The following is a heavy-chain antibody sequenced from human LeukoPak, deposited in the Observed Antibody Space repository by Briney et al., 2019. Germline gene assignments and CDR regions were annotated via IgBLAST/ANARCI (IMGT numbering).Heavy chain of an antibody. V-gene: IGHV4-34*01. D-gene: IGHD6-6*01. J-gene: IGHJ5*02. CDR1: GGSFSGYY. CDR3: ARGHVAARVWVQLSWFDP. Sequence: SETLSLTCAVYGGSFSGYYWSWIRQPPGKGLEWIGEINHSGSTNYNPSLKSRVTISVDTSKNQFSLKLSSVTAADTAVYYCARGHVAARVWVQLSWFDPGGQGTLVTVSS. CDR2: INHSGST.